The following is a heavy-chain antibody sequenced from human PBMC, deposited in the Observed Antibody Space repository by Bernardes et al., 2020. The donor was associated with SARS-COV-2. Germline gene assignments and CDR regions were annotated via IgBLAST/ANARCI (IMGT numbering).Heavy chain of an antibody. D-gene: IGHD6-6*01. Sequence: GGSLRLSCAASGFTFSNNAMSWARQAPGKGLEWVSSISAVGGGTYYADSMKGRFTISRDNSKNTLYLQMNTLRAEDTAVYYCAKHTGYSNSSPDYWGQGTLVTVSS. CDR3: AKHTGYSNSSPDY. V-gene: IGHV3-23*01. J-gene: IGHJ4*02. CDR2: ISAVGGGT. CDR1: GFTFSNNA.